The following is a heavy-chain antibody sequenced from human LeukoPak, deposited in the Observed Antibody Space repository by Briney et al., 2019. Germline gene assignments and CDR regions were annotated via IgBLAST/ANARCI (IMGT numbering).Heavy chain of an antibody. CDR1: GFTFSSYA. CDR2: IRGSGGVT. D-gene: IGHD5-24*01. CDR3: ARWRYLIGLDV. V-gene: IGHV3-23*01. J-gene: IGHJ6*02. Sequence: PGGSPRLSCAASGFTFSSYAMSWVRQAPGKGLEWVSGIRGSGGVTFYADSVKGRFTISRDNYKHTLYLQLNSLRAEDTAVYYCARWRYLIGLDVWGQGTTVSVSS.